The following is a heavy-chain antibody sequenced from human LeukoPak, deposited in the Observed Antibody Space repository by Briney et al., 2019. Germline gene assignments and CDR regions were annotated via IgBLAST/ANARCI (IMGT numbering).Heavy chain of an antibody. D-gene: IGHD4-11*01. J-gene: IGHJ4*02. CDR1: GFTFNTHP. V-gene: IGHV3-23*01. Sequence: GGSLRLSCAASGFTFNTHPMSWVRQAPGKGLEWVSSISGSGANTYYPDSVRGRFTISRDNAKNSLSLQMNSLRAEDTAVYYCASNYGGWGQGTLVTVSS. CDR2: ISGSGANT. CDR3: ASNYGG.